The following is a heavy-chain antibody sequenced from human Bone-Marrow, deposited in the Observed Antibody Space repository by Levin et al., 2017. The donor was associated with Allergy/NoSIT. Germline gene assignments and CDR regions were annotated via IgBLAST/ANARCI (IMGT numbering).Heavy chain of an antibody. CDR1: GYTFTGYY. J-gene: IGHJ1*01. CDR2: INPNSGGT. D-gene: IGHD6-19*01. Sequence: ASVKVSCKASGYTFTGYYMHWVRQAPGQGLEWMGWINPNSGGTNYAQKFQGRVTMTRDTSISTAYMELSRLRSDDTAVYYCASTAQGPNIAVLPQGAGHFQHWGQGTLVTVSS. CDR3: ASTAQGPNIAVLPQGAGHFQH. V-gene: IGHV1-2*02.